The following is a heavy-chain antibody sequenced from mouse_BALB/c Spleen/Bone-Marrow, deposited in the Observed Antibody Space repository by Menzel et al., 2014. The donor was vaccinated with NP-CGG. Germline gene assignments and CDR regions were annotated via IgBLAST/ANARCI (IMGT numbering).Heavy chain of an antibody. V-gene: IGHV1-7*01. Sequence: QVQLQQSGAELAKSGASVKMSCKASGYTFTSYWMHWVKQRPGQGLEWIGYINPSTGYTEYNQKFKDKATLTADKSSSKAYMQLSSRTSEDSAVYYCATGYYFDYWGQGTTLTVSS. D-gene: IGHD4-1*01. J-gene: IGHJ2*01. CDR3: ATGYYFDY. CDR2: INPSTGYT. CDR1: GYTFTSYW.